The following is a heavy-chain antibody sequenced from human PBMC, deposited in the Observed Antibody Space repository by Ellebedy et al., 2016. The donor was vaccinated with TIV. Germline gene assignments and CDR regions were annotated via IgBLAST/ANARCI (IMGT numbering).Heavy chain of an antibody. V-gene: IGHV3-23*01. CDR1: GFTFSSYA. CDR2: ISGSGGST. J-gene: IGHJ6*02. CDR3: AKTGHGSGSYYHYYYYGMDV. Sequence: GGSLRLXXAASGFTFSSYAMSWVRQAPGKGLEWVSAISGSGGSTYYADSVKGRFTISRDNSKNTLYLQMNSLRAEDTAVYYCAKTGHGSGSYYHYYYYGMDVWGQGTTVTVSS. D-gene: IGHD3-10*01.